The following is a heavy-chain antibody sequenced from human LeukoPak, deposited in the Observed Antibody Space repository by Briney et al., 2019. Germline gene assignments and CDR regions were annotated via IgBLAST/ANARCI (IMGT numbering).Heavy chain of an antibody. CDR3: ARGDYYYDSSGYSHFDY. CDR2: ISAYNGNP. V-gene: IGHV1-18*01. D-gene: IGHD3-22*01. J-gene: IGHJ4*02. CDR1: GYTFISYG. Sequence: ASVKVSCKASGYTFISYGISWVRQAPGQGLEWMGWISAYNGNPNYAQKLQGRVTMTTDTSTSTAYMELRSLRSDDTAVYYCARGDYYYDSSGYSHFDYWGQGTLVTVSS.